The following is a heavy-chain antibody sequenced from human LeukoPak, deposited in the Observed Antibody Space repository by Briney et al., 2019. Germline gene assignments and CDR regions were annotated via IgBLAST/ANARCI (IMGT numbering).Heavy chain of an antibody. CDR1: GFTFSSYG. CDR2: ISFDGSNK. V-gene: IGHV3-30*18. J-gene: IGHJ4*02. Sequence: GGSLRLSCAASGFTFSSYGMHWVRQAPGKGLEWVAVISFDGSNKYYADSVQGRFTISRDNSKNTLYLQMNSLRAEDTAVYYCAKEGDSSGYVDYWGQGTLVTVSS. CDR3: AKEGDSSGYVDY. D-gene: IGHD3-22*01.